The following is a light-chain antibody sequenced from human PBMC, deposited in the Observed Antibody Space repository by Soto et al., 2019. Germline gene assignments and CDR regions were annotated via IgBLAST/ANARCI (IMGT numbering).Light chain of an antibody. CDR3: SSYVGTNNYV. CDR1: SSDVGGYDF. J-gene: IGLJ1*01. V-gene: IGLV2-8*01. Sequence: SALTQPPSASGSPGQSVTISCTGTSSDVGGYDFVSWYQQHPGKAPKLLIYEVTKRPSGVPDRFSGSKSGNTASLTVSGLQADDEADYYCSSYVGTNNYVFGTGTKVTVL. CDR2: EVT.